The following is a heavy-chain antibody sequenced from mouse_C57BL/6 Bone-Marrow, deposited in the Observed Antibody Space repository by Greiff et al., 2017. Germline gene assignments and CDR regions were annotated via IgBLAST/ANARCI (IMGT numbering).Heavy chain of an antibody. V-gene: IGHV1-78*01. CDR3: ARAPTDRYWAMDY. D-gene: IGHD1-1*01. CDR1: GYTFTDHT. CDR2: IYPRDGST. Sequence: VKLQESDAELVKPGASVKISCKVSGYTFTDHTIHWMKQRPEQGLEWIGYIYPRDGSTKYNEKFKGKATLTADKSSSTAYMQLNSLTSEDSAVYFCARAPTDRYWAMDYWGQGTSVTVSS. J-gene: IGHJ4*01.